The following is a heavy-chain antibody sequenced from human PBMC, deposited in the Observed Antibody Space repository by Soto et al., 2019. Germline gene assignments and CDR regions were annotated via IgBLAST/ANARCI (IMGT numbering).Heavy chain of an antibody. J-gene: IGHJ6*02. CDR3: AKGQHCSSTSCYFYYYGVDV. V-gene: IGHV3-30*18. Sequence: QVQVVESGGGVVQPGRSLRLSCAASGFTFNSYAMHWVRQAPGKGLEWVAVISSDGSRKNYADSVKGRLTISRDNTKNTLYLQMNSLGAEDAAIYYCAKGQHCSSTSCYFYYYGVDVWGQGTTVAVSS. CDR1: GFTFNSYA. CDR2: ISSDGSRK. D-gene: IGHD2-2*01.